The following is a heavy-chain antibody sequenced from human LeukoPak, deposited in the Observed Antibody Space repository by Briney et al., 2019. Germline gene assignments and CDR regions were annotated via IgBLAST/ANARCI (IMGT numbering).Heavy chain of an antibody. CDR1: GGSISSSSYY. Sequence: SETLSLTCTVSGGSISSSSYYWGWIRQPPGKGLEWIGSIYYSGSTYYNPSLKSRVTISVDTSKNQFSLKLSSVTAVDTAVYYYARDVRNSGSYGLFDYWGQGTLVTVSS. D-gene: IGHD1-26*01. CDR2: IYYSGST. J-gene: IGHJ4*02. CDR3: ARDVRNSGSYGLFDY. V-gene: IGHV4-39*07.